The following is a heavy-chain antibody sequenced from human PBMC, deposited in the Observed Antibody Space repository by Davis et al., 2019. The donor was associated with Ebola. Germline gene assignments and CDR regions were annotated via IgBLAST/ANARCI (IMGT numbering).Heavy chain of an antibody. V-gene: IGHV4-59*08. CDR1: GGSISGFF. CDR3: VGPVRGYD. D-gene: IGHD5-12*01. CDR2: IHGSGRT. Sequence: MPSETLSLTCTVSGGSISGFFWSWIRQSPGEGLEWIGYIHGSGRTSYNPSFKSRVTISLDMSKNQFSLKVGSVTAADTAVYYCVGPVRGYDWGQGIPVTVSS. J-gene: IGHJ4*02.